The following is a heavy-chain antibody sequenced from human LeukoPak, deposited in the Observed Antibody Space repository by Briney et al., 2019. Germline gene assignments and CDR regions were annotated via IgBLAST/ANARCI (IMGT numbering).Heavy chain of an antibody. J-gene: IGHJ3*02. Sequence: GESLKISCKGSGYSFTSYWIGWVRQLPGKGLEWMGIIYPGDSDTRYSPSFQGQVTISADKSISTAYLQWSSLKASDTAMYYCARPMSGYSYGYGYAFDIWGRGAMVTVSS. CDR1: GYSFTSYW. CDR2: IYPGDSDT. CDR3: ARPMSGYSYGYGYAFDI. D-gene: IGHD5-18*01. V-gene: IGHV5-51*01.